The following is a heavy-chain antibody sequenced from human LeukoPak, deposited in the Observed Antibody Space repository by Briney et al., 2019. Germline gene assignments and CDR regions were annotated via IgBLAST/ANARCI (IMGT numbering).Heavy chain of an antibody. D-gene: IGHD6-19*01. CDR2: IFYSGNT. CDR1: AGSISSSDYY. V-gene: IGHV4-39*01. J-gene: IGHJ4*02. CDR3: ASLAVAGLSEGY. Sequence: SETLSLTCTVSAGSISSSDYYWGWIRQPPGKGLEWIGSIFYSGNTYYNPSLKSRITISVDTSKNQFSLKLSSVTAADTAVYYCASLAVAGLSEGYWGQGTLVIVSS.